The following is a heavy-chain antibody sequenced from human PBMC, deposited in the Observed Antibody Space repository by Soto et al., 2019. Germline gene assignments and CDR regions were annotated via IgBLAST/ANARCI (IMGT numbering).Heavy chain of an antibody. D-gene: IGHD1-26*01. V-gene: IGHV4-59*01. CDR2: IYYSGST. CDR1: GGSISSYY. Sequence: SETLSLTCTVSGGSISSYYGSWIRQPPGKGLEWIGYIYYSGSTNYNPSLKSRVTISVDTSKNQFSLKLSSVTAADTAVYYCARSGSYQYYFDYWGQGTLVTVSS. J-gene: IGHJ4*02. CDR3: ARSGSYQYYFDY.